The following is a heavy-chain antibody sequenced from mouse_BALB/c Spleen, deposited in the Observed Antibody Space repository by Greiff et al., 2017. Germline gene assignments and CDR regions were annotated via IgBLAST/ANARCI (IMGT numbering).Heavy chain of an antibody. CDR2: IHDSGST. Sequence: VQLKESGPDLVKPSQSLSLTCTVTGYSITSGYSWHWIRQFPGNKLEWMGYIHDSGSTNYNPSLKSRISITRDTSKNQFFLQLNSVTTEDTATYYCASSLLRLRGNYFDYSVQCTTLTVSS. CDR3: ASSLLRLRGNYFDY. J-gene: IGHJ2*01. D-gene: IGHD1-2*01. V-gene: IGHV3-1*02. CDR1: GYSITSGYS.